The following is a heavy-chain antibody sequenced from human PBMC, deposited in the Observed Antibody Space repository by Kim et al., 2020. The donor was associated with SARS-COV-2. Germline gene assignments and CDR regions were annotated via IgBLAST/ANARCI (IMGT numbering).Heavy chain of an antibody. CDR1: GFTFSSYS. V-gene: IGHV3-48*02. D-gene: IGHD3-22*01. Sequence: GGSLRLSCAASGFTFSSYSMNWVRQAPGKGLEWVSYISSSSGTIYYADSVKGRFTISRDNAKNSLYLQMNSLRDEDTAVYYCARDYYDSSGYRVAGTEYWGQGTLVTVSS. J-gene: IGHJ4*02. CDR2: ISSSSGTI. CDR3: ARDYYDSSGYRVAGTEY.